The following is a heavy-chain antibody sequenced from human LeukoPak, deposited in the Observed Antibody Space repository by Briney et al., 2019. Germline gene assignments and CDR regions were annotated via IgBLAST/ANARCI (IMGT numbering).Heavy chain of an antibody. Sequence: SETLSLTCAVSGYSISSGYYWGWIRQPPGKELEWIGTTLHSGSTYYNPSLKSRVTISVDLSRNQFSLKVTSVTAADTALYNCARHFCTSTSCYTEGFHYGGQGTLGTVSS. CDR3: ARHFCTSTSCYTEGFHY. CDR1: GYSISSGYY. CDR2: TLHSGST. D-gene: IGHD2-2*02. V-gene: IGHV4-38-2*01. J-gene: IGHJ4*02.